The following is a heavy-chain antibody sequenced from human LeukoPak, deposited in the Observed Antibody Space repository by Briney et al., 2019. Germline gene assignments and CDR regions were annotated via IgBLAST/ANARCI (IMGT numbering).Heavy chain of an antibody. CDR2: ISWNSGSI. CDR1: GFTFDDYA. J-gene: IGHJ6*02. Sequence: GGSLRLSCAASGFTFDDYAMHWVRQAPGKGLEWVSGISWNSGSIGYADSVKGRFTISRDNAKNSLYLQMNSLRAEDTALYYCAKDIKVASYDILTGYHYYYYGMDVWGQGTTVTVSS. CDR3: AKDIKVASYDILTGYHYYYYGMDV. D-gene: IGHD3-9*01. V-gene: IGHV3-9*01.